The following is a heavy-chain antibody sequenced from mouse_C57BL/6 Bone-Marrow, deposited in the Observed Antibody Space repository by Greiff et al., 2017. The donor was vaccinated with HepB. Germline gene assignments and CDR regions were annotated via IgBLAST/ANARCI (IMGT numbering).Heavy chain of an antibody. CDR1: GFNIKDDY. D-gene: IGHD1-1*02. J-gene: IGHJ2*01. V-gene: IGHV14-4*01. Sequence: EVQLQQSGAELVRPGASVKLSCTASGFNIKDDYMHWVKQRPEQGLEWIGWIDPENGDTEYASKFQGMATITADTSSNTAYLQLSSLTSEDTAVYYCTTPTIPTYGYWGQGTTLAVSS. CDR2: IDPENGDT. CDR3: TTPTIPTYGY.